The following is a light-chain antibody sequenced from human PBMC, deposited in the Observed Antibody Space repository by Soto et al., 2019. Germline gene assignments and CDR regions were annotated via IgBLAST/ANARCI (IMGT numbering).Light chain of an antibody. V-gene: IGLV2-14*01. CDR2: EVS. CDR1: SSDAGGYDY. J-gene: IGLJ1*01. CDR3: STYTDTSTLV. Sequence: HSVLTQPAPVSGSPGQSITISCPGTSSDAGGYDYVSWYQQHPGKALKIMIYEVSQRPSGVSDRLSGATSGNTASLTISQLQAWNEADYYYSTYTDTSTLVFGSGTKGTVL.